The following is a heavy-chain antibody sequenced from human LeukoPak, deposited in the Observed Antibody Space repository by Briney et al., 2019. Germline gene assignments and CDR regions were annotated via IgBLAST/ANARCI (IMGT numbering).Heavy chain of an antibody. D-gene: IGHD3-10*01. J-gene: IGHJ4*02. CDR1: GFTFSSYA. CDR3: AKDTTGDSLWFGNYFDY. Sequence: TGGSLRLSCAASGFTFSSYAMSWVRQAPGKGLEWVSAISGSGGSTYYADSVKGRFTISRDNSKNTLYLQMNSLRAEDTAVYYCAKDTTGDSLWFGNYFDYWGQGTLVTVSS. V-gene: IGHV3-23*01. CDR2: ISGSGGST.